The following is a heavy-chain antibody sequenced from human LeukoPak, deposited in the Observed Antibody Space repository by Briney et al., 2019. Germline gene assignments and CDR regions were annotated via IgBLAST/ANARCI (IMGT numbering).Heavy chain of an antibody. V-gene: IGHV4-61*02. CDR1: GGSISSGSYY. Sequence: SETLSLTCTVSGGSISSGSYYWSWIRQPAGKGLEWIGRIYTSGSTNYNPSLKSRVTISVDTSKNQFSLKLSSVTAADTAVYYCARFHPSHVGDYWGQGTLVTVSS. CDR3: ARFHPSHVGDY. CDR2: IYTSGST. D-gene: IGHD1-26*01. J-gene: IGHJ4*02.